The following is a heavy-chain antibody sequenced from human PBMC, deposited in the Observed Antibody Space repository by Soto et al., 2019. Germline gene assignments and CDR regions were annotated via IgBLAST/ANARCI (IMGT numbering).Heavy chain of an antibody. V-gene: IGHV4-39*01. CDR2: IYYSGGT. CDR1: GGSISSSSYY. J-gene: IGHJ6*02. D-gene: IGHD6-6*01. Sequence: SETLSLTCTVSGGSISSSSYYWGWIRQPPGKGLEWIGSIYYSGGTYYNPSLKSRVTISVDTSKNQFSLKLSSVTAADTAVYYCARLGIAARYYYYYGMDVWGQGTTVTVSS. CDR3: ARLGIAARYYYYYGMDV.